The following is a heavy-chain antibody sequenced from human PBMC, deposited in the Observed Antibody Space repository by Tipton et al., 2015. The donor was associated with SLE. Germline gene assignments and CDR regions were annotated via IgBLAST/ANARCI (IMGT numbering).Heavy chain of an antibody. J-gene: IGHJ4*02. CDR3: ARGPKDNGDYLHFDY. V-gene: IGHV4-59*06. CDR2: IYYSGST. Sequence: GLVKPSETLSLTCTVSGGSISSYYWSWIRQPPGKGLEWIGYIYYSGSTYYNPSLKSRVTISVDTSRNQFSLKLSSVTAADTAVYYCARGPKDNGDYLHFDYWGQGTLVTVSS. D-gene: IGHD4-17*01. CDR1: GGSISSYY.